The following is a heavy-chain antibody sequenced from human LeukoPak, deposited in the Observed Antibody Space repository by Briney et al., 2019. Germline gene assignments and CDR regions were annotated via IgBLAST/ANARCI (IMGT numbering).Heavy chain of an antibody. Sequence: GESLKISCQGSGYRFSSYWIGGVRQMPGKGLEWMGTMYPGDSDTRYSPSFQGQVTMSVDKSITTAYLEWSGLKASDTAMYYCARDYGSGSGNWFDAWGPGTLVTVSS. D-gene: IGHD3-10*01. CDR2: MYPGDSDT. J-gene: IGHJ5*02. CDR1: GYRFSSYW. CDR3: ARDYGSGSGNWFDA. V-gene: IGHV5-51*01.